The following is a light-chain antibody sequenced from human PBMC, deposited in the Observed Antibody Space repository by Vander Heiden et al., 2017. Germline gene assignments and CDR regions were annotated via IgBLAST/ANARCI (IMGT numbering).Light chain of an antibody. V-gene: IGKV1-39*01. CDR3: QHSYSTPWT. CDR1: QSITNY. J-gene: IGKJ1*01. CDR2: AAS. Sequence: DTQVTQSPSSLSASVGDRVTITCRASQSITNYLNWYQQKPGKAPRLLIYAASSLQSGVPSRFSGSGSGTDFTLTISSLQPADFATYYCQHSYSTPWTFGQGTKVEIK.